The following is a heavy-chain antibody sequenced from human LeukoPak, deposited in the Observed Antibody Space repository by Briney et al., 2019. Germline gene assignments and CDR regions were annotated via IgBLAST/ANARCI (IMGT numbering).Heavy chain of an antibody. D-gene: IGHD3-10*01. CDR1: GFTFSSYA. CDR2: ISGGGYTT. Sequence: GGSLRLSCAASGFTFSSYATSWVRQAPGEGLEWVSTISGGGYTTYYADSVKGRFTISRDNSKNTLYLQMNSLRAEDTAVYYCAKMYYGSGSNHIDYWGQGTLFTVSS. CDR3: AKMYYGSGSNHIDY. J-gene: IGHJ4*02. V-gene: IGHV3-23*01.